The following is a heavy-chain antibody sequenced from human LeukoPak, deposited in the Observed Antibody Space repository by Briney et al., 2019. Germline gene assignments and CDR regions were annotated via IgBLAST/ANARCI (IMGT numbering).Heavy chain of an antibody. CDR1: GFTFSSYW. J-gene: IGHJ4*02. V-gene: IGHV3-7*01. CDR2: IKQDGSEK. D-gene: IGHD3-22*01. CDR3: ARDGYYDSSGYDDY. Sequence: GGSLRLSCAASGFTFSSYWMSWVRQAPGKGLEWVANIKQDGSEKYYVDSVKGRFTISRDNAKNSLYLQMNSLRAEDTAVCYCARDGYYDSSGYDDYWGQGTLVTVSS.